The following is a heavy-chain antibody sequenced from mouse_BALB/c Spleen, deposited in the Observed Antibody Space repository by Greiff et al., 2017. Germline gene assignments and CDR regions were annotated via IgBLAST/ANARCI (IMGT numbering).Heavy chain of an antibody. Sequence: EVQGVESGGGLVQPGGSRKLSCAASGFTFSSFGMHWVRQAPEKGLEWVAYISSGSSTIYYADTVKGRFTISRDNPKNTLFLQMTSLRSEDTAMYYCARSLTPVVAPYFDYWGQGTTLTVSS. CDR3: ARSLTPVVAPYFDY. D-gene: IGHD1-1*01. CDR2: ISSGSSTI. J-gene: IGHJ2*01. CDR1: GFTFSSFG. V-gene: IGHV5-17*02.